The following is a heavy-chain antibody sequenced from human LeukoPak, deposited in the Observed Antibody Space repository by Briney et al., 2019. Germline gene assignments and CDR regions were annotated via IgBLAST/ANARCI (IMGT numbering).Heavy chain of an antibody. J-gene: IGHJ4*02. CDR3: ARDRMGAGPTTFDF. CDR1: GFTFSIYW. Sequence: GKSLTLSCVASGFTFSIYWMHWVRQVPGKGPVWVSRIDSDGSSTTYADSVKGRFTTSRDNAKNTLYLQMNSLRDEDTAVYYCARDRMGAGPTTFDFWGQGTLVTVSS. V-gene: IGHV3-74*01. D-gene: IGHD1-26*01. CDR2: IDSDGSST.